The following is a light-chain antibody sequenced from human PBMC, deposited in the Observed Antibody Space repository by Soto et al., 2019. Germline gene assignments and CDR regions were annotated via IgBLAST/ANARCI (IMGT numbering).Light chain of an antibody. CDR2: AAS. CDR1: QSISSY. V-gene: IGKV1-39*01. CDR3: QQVNGYPRDIT. Sequence: DIQMTQSPSSLSASVGDRVTITCRASQSISSYLNWYQQKPGKAPKLLIYAASTLQSGVPSRFSGSGSRTDFTLTISSLQPEDFATYYCQQVNGYPRDITFGGGTRVEI. J-gene: IGKJ4*01.